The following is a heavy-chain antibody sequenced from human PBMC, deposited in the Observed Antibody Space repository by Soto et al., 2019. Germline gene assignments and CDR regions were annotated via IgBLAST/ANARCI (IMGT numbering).Heavy chain of an antibody. Sequence: SVKVSCKAFRYTFTSYAIHWVRQAPGQGLEWMGGIIPIFGTANYAQKFQGRVTITADESTSTAYMELSSLRSEDTAVYYCARTLYGDNVDYWGQGTLVTVSS. D-gene: IGHD4-17*01. CDR2: IIPIFGTA. CDR3: ARTLYGDNVDY. CDR1: RYTFTSYA. J-gene: IGHJ4*02. V-gene: IGHV1-69*13.